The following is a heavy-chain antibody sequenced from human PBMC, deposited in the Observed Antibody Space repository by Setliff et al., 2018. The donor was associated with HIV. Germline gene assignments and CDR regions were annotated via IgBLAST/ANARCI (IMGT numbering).Heavy chain of an antibody. V-gene: IGHV4-61*10. CDR1: GGSINIGSFY. CDR3: GRWGHGYNSYDH. Sequence: SETLSLTCTVSGGSINIGSFYWSWIRQPAGKGLEWIGYISPTGNTNYNPSLKSRVTISTDTSKNQFSLTLRSLTAADTAVYYCGRWGHGYNSYDHWGQGTLVTVSS. J-gene: IGHJ4*02. CDR2: ISPTGNT. D-gene: IGHD5-12*01.